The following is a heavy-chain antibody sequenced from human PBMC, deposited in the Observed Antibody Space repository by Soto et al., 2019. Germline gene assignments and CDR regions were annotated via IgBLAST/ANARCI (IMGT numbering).Heavy chain of an antibody. D-gene: IGHD2-15*01. J-gene: IGHJ4*02. CDR3: ARRLGSCSGGSCPTDS. Sequence: QVQLVESGGGLVKPGGSLRLSCAASGFTFSDYYMYWIRQAPGKGLDWVSYISNSGTTIYYADSVKGRFTISRDNAKNTLFLQMNSLRAEGTAVYYCARRLGSCSGGSCPTDSWGQGTLVTVSS. CDR1: GFTFSDYY. CDR2: ISNSGTTI. V-gene: IGHV3-11*01.